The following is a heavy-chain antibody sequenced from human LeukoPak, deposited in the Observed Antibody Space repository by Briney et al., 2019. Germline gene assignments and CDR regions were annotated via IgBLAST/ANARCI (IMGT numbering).Heavy chain of an antibody. CDR2: VYSSGSI. Sequence: PGGSLRLSCAASGFTVSSKFMTWVRQAPGKGLEWVSVVYSSGSIYYADSVEGRFTVSRDNSKNTLYLQMNSLRDEDTAMYYCGAGITNAWEVLAYWGQGTMVTVSS. V-gene: IGHV3-66*01. CDR1: GFTVSSKF. CDR3: GAGITNAWEVLAY. J-gene: IGHJ4*02. D-gene: IGHD3-10*01.